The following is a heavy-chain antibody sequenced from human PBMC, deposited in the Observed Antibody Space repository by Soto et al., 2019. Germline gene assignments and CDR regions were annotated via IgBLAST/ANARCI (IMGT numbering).Heavy chain of an antibody. CDR3: ARDVLASGWYLLDY. CDR2: IRSNAYGGTT. CDR1: GFTFGDYS. Sequence: GGSLRLSCTISGFTFGDYSLTWVRQAPGRGLEWVASIRSNAYGGTTEYAASVRGRFSISRDDSRSIVYLQMNRLKIEDTAVYYCARDVLASGWYLLDYWGQGTLVTVSS. D-gene: IGHD6-19*01. V-gene: IGHV3-49*04. J-gene: IGHJ4*02.